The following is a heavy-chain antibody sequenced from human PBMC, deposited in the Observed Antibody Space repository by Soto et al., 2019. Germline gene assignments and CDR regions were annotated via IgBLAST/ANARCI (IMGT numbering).Heavy chain of an antibody. V-gene: IGHV1-69*01. D-gene: IGHD3-22*01. CDR2: IIPIFGTA. CDR1: GGTFSSYA. J-gene: IGHJ3*02. CDR3: PRDGEGRGYYDRSGYYYRDAFDI. Sequence: QVQLVQSGAEVKKPGSSVKVSCKASGGTFSSYAISWVRQAPGQGLEWMGGIIPIFGTANYAQKFQGRVTITPDQSTSTAYMELSSLRSEVTAVYYCPRDGEGRGYYDRSGYYYRDAFDIWGQGTMVTVSS.